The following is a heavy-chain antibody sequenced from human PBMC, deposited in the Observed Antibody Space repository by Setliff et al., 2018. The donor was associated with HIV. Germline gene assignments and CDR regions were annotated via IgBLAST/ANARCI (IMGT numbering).Heavy chain of an antibody. D-gene: IGHD3-10*01. CDR1: GYTFTNSD. J-gene: IGHJ4*02. CDR2: MNPNSGNT. CDR3: VSRSRHKVRGYYFDY. V-gene: IGHV1-8*02. Sequence: ASVKVSCKASGYTFTNSDINWVRQATGQGLEWMGWMNPNSGNTGYAQKFQGRVTMTRNTSISTAYMELSSLRSDDTAVYYCVSRSRHKVRGYYFDYWGQGALVTVSS.